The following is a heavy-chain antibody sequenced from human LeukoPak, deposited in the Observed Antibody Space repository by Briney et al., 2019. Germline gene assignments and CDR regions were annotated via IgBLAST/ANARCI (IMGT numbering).Heavy chain of an antibody. CDR2: INPNSGGT. Sequence: GASVKVSCKASGYTFTSYYMHWVRQAPGQGLEWMGCINPNSGGTNYAQKFQGRVTMTRDTSISTAYMELNRLRSGDTAVYYCARGGGFSYGDRYYYYYMDVWGKGTTVTISS. V-gene: IGHV1-2*02. D-gene: IGHD5-18*01. CDR1: GYTFTSYY. CDR3: ARGGGFSYGDRYYYYYMDV. J-gene: IGHJ6*03.